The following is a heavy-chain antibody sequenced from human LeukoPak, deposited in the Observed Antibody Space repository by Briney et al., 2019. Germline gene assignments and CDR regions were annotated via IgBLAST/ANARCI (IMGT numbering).Heavy chain of an antibody. CDR1: GASFSSDSYY. D-gene: IGHD1/OR15-1a*01. Sequence: SETLSLTCSASGASFSSDSYYWGWIRQPPGKGLEWIGTHSHSGSAYYNPSLRSRITMSLDTSENQLSLKLYSVTAADTAIYYCARYQTGTMFAVWGQGTLVTISS. J-gene: IGHJ4*02. CDR3: ARYQTGTMFAV. CDR2: HSHSGSA. V-gene: IGHV4-39*07.